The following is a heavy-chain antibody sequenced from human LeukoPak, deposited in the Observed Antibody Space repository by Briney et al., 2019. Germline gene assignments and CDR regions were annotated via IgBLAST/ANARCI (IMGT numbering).Heavy chain of an antibody. CDR1: GFTFSGYT. D-gene: IGHD6-13*01. Sequence: PGRSLRLSCGASGFTFSGYTMHWVRQAPGKGLQWVAVISWDGNKKFYADSVEGRFTISRDNSKNTLSLQMNSLRLEDTALYYCAREGGNSTSWGYFDYWGQGTLVTVSS. J-gene: IGHJ4*02. V-gene: IGHV3-30*04. CDR3: AREGGNSTSWGYFDY. CDR2: ISWDGNKK.